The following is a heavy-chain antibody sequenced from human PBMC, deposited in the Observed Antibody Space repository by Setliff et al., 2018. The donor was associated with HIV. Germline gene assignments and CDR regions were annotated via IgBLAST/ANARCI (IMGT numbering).Heavy chain of an antibody. CDR2: IYFSGST. CDR3: ARRNMYYYDSRRGSFDY. CDR1: GGSISSANYY. D-gene: IGHD3-22*01. J-gene: IGHJ4*02. V-gene: IGHV4-61*10. Sequence: PSETLSLTCTVSGGSISSANYYWSWIRQPAGKGLEWIGYIYFSGSTIYNPSLKSRVTISIDTSKNQFSLNLTSVTAADTAVYYCARRNMYYYDSRRGSFDYWGQGTLVTSPQ.